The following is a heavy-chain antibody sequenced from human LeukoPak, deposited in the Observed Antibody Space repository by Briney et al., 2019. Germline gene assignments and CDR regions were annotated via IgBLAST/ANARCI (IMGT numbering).Heavy chain of an antibody. CDR3: AKGSGRGYSYGFFDY. CDR1: GFTFDDYA. Sequence: GGSLRLSCAASGFTFDDYAMHWVRQAPGKGLEWVSGISWNSGSIGYADSVKGRFTISRDNAKNSLYLQMNSLRAEDTALYYCAKGSGRGYSYGFFDYWGQGTLVTVSS. D-gene: IGHD5-18*01. J-gene: IGHJ4*02. V-gene: IGHV3-9*01. CDR2: ISWNSGSI.